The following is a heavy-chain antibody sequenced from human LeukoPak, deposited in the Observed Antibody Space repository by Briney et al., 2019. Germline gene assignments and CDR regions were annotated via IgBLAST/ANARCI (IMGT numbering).Heavy chain of an antibody. J-gene: IGHJ6*03. CDR1: GYTFTCYD. D-gene: IGHD5-18*01. CDR3: ARVPGYSYDYYYMDV. V-gene: IGHV1-2*02. Sequence: ASVTVSCKTSGYTFTCYDMHWVRQAPGQGLEWMGWINPNSGGTNYAQKFQGRVTMTRDTSISTAYMDLSRLRSDDTAVYYCARVPGYSYDYYYMDVWGKGTTVTVSS. CDR2: INPNSGGT.